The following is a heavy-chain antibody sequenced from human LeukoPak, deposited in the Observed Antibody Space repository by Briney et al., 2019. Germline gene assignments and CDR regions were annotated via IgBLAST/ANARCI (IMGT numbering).Heavy chain of an antibody. CDR3: TRGNGGPKFEYSSSRAGFDY. J-gene: IGHJ4*02. CDR2: IRSKAYGGTT. V-gene: IGHV3-49*04. D-gene: IGHD6-6*01. CDR1: GFTFGDYA. Sequence: GGSLRLSCTASGFTFGDYAMSWVRQAPGKGLEWVGFIRSKAYGGTTEYAASVKGRFTISRDDSKSIAYLQMNSLKTEDTAVYYCTRGNGGPKFEYSSSRAGFDYWGQGTLVTVSS.